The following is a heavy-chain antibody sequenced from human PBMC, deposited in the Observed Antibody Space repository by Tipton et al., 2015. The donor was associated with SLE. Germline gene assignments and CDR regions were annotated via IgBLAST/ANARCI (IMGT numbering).Heavy chain of an antibody. Sequence: SLRLSCAASGFTFSSYWMSWVRQAPGKGLEWVANIKQDGSEKYYVDSVKGRFTISRDNAKNSLYLQMNSLRAEDTAVYYCARARYYDFWSDPEAFDIWGQGTMVTVSS. J-gene: IGHJ3*02. CDR3: ARARYYDFWSDPEAFDI. CDR2: IKQDGSEK. CDR1: GFTFSSYW. D-gene: IGHD3-3*01. V-gene: IGHV3-7*01.